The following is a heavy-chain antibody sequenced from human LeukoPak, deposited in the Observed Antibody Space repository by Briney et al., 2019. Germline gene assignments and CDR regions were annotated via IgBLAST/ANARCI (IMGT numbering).Heavy chain of an antibody. CDR2: ISSSSSYI. D-gene: IGHD5-12*01. J-gene: IGHJ4*02. CDR1: GFTFSSYS. Sequence: GGSLRLSCAASGFTFSSYSMNWVRQAPGKGLEWVSSISSSSSYIYYADSVKGRFTISRDKAKNSLYLQINSLRAEDTAVYYCARDRNSGYDSSFDYWGQGTLVTVSS. CDR3: ARDRNSGYDSSFDY. V-gene: IGHV3-21*01.